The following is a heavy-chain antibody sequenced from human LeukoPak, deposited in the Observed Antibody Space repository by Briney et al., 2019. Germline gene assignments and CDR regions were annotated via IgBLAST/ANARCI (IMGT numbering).Heavy chain of an antibody. D-gene: IGHD3-10*01. V-gene: IGHV4-34*01. CDR3: ARGAYGSGSYNWFDP. CDR2: INHSGST. Sequence: PSETLSLTCAVYGGSFSGYYWSWIRQPPGKGLEWIGEINHSGSTNYNPSLKSRVPISVDTSKNLFSLKLSSVTAADTAVYYCARGAYGSGSYNWFDPWGQGTLVTVSS. J-gene: IGHJ5*02. CDR1: GGSFSGYY.